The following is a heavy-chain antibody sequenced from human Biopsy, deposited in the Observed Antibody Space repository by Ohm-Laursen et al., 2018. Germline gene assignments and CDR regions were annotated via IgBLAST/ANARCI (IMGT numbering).Heavy chain of an antibody. CDR1: GESSSGYF. D-gene: IGHD5-12*01. CDR2: INQSGST. CDR3: ARGSGYFKLDV. Sequence: TLSLTCAVNGESSSGYFWNWIRQPPGKGLEWIGEINQSGSTKYSPSLKRRATLSADSSNSQFSLRLTSVTAADTAIYYCARGSGYFKLDVWGQGTTVTVS. J-gene: IGHJ6*02. V-gene: IGHV4-34*01.